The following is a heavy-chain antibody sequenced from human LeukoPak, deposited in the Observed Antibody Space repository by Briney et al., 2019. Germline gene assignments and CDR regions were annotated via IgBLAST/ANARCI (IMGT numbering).Heavy chain of an antibody. CDR1: GGSFSGYY. Sequence: SEALSLTCAVYGGSFSGYYWSWIRQPPGKGLEWIGEVNHSGSTNYNPSLKSRATISVDTSKNQFSLKLSSVTAADTAVYYCARDRRSSVYRSNWFDPWGQGTLVTVSS. D-gene: IGHD3-16*02. V-gene: IGHV4-34*01. J-gene: IGHJ5*02. CDR3: ARDRRSSVYRSNWFDP. CDR2: VNHSGST.